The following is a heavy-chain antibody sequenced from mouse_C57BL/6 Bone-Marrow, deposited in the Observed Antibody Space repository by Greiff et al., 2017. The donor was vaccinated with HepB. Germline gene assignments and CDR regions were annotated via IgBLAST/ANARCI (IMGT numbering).Heavy chain of an antibody. V-gene: IGHV5-6*02. CDR3: ARTCYYGIFYWYFDV. J-gene: IGHJ1*03. CDR1: GFTFSSYG. Sequence: EVKLVESGGDLVKPGGSLKLSCAASGFTFSSYGMSWVRQTPDKRLEWVATISSGGSYTYYPDSVKGRFTISRDNAKNTLYLQMSSLKSEDTAMYYCARTCYYGIFYWYFDVWGTGTTVTVSS. D-gene: IGHD1-1*01. CDR2: ISSGGSYT.